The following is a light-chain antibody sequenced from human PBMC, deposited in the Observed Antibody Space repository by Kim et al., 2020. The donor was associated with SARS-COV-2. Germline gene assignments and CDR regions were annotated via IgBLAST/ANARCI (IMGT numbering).Light chain of an antibody. CDR2: ATS. J-gene: IGKJ1*01. CDR3: QQYGNSRWT. V-gene: IGKV3-20*01. Sequence: SPGERANHSCRASQSVSSSHSAWYQHKPGQAPRLLIYATSSRATGIPDRFSGSGSGTDFTLTISRLEPEDFAVYYCQQYGNSRWTFGQGTKVEIK. CDR1: QSVSSSH.